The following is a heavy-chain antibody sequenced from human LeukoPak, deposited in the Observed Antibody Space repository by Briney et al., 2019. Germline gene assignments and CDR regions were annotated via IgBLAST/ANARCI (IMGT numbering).Heavy chain of an antibody. J-gene: IGHJ4*02. CDR1: GYTFTNYG. V-gene: IGHV1-18*01. D-gene: IGHD6-13*01. CDR2: ISAYNGDT. CDR3: ARARGIAAAGTVVNY. Sequence: ASVQVSCKASGYTFTNYGISWVRQAPGQGLEWMGWISAYNGDTNYAQKFQGRVTMTRDTSISTAYMELSRLRSDDTAVYYCARARGIAAAGTVVNYWGQGTLVTVSS.